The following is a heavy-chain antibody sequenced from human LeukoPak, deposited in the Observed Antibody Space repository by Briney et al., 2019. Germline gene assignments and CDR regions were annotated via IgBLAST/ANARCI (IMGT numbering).Heavy chain of an antibody. Sequence: SETLSLTCTVSGGSISNYYWSWIRQPAGKGLEGIGRLYTSGSTNYNPSLKSRVTMSGDTSKNQLSLKLRSVTAADTAVYYCARDRDYYDSSGYWTPLDYWGQGTLVTVSS. V-gene: IGHV4-4*07. CDR1: GGSISNYY. CDR2: LYTSGST. D-gene: IGHD3-22*01. CDR3: ARDRDYYDSSGYWTPLDY. J-gene: IGHJ4*02.